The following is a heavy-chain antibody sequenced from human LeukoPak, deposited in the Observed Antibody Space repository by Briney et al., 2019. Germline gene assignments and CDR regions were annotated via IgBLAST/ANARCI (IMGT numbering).Heavy chain of an antibody. J-gene: IGHJ4*02. CDR2: IYPGDSDT. D-gene: IGHD6-19*01. CDR1: GYSFTSYW. CDR3: ARFWGIAVAGSYYFDY. Sequence: NRGESLKISCKGSGYSFTSYWIGWVRQMPGKGLEWVGIIYPGDSDTRYSPSFQGQVTISADKSISTAYLQWSSLKASDTAMYYCARFWGIAVAGSYYFDYWGQGTLVTVSS. V-gene: IGHV5-51*01.